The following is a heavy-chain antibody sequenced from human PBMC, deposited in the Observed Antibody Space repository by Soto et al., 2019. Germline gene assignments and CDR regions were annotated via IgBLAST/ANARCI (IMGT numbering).Heavy chain of an antibody. J-gene: IGHJ6*02. CDR2: INPNSGGT. Sequence: ASVKVSCKASGYTFTGHSLHCVRQAPGQGLEWMGWINPNSGGTDCAQNFQGWVTMTRETSISTAHLELSRLRSDDTAVYYCARIFIPDYDFWSGYLDVWGQGTTVTVSS. V-gene: IGHV1-2*04. CDR3: ARIFIPDYDFWSGYLDV. D-gene: IGHD3-3*01. CDR1: GYTFTGHS.